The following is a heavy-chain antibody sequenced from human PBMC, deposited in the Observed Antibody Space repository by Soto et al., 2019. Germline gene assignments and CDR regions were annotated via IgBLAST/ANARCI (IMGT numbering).Heavy chain of an antibody. V-gene: IGHV3-33*01. J-gene: IGHJ4*02. CDR3: ARAYYDSSGFYYASDY. D-gene: IGHD3-22*01. CDR1: CFSFSSFG. CDR2: IWYDGINK. Sequence: XGSLSLSFAASCFSFSSFGMHGVGQAPGEGLEWVAVIWYDGINKYYADSVKGRFTIPRDNSKNTLYLQMTSLRAEDTAVYYCARAYYDSSGFYYASDYWGQGTLVTVSS.